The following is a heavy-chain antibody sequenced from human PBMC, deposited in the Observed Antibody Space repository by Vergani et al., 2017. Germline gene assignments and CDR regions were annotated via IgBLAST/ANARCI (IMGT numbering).Heavy chain of an antibody. V-gene: IGHV3-23*04. CDR1: GFNFNNYV. D-gene: IGHD3-3*01. CDR3: AKQGGYDFWSGQYYFDF. Sequence: EVQLVESGGALIQPGGSLRLSCAASGFNFNNYVITWIRQAPGRGLEWASGISVSGRSIYYADSVKGRFTISRDNSKNTLSLQMNSLRAADTAVYYCAKQGGYDFWSGQYYFDFWGQGTLVTVSS. CDR2: ISVSGRSI. J-gene: IGHJ4*02.